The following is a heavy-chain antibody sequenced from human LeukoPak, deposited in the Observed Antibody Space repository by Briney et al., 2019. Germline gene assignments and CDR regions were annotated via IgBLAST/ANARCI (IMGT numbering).Heavy chain of an antibody. CDR3: ATFAPLRYFDWLLEGDY. Sequence: ASVKVSCKVSGYTLTELSMHWVRQAPGKGLEWMGGFDPEDGETIYAQKFQGRVTTTEDTSTDTAYMELSSLRSEDTAVYYCATFAPLRYFDWLLEGDYWGQGTLVTVSS. CDR2: FDPEDGET. CDR1: GYTLTELS. J-gene: IGHJ4*02. V-gene: IGHV1-24*01. D-gene: IGHD3-9*01.